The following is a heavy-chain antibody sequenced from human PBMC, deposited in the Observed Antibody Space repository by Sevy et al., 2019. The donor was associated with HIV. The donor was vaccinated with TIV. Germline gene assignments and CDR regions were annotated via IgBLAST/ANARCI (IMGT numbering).Heavy chain of an antibody. CDR2: FDPQRGKI. CDR3: TTDVHLGDFRLWDD. CDR1: EYSLNELS. Sequence: ASVKVSCQVFEYSLNELSIHWVRQAPRKGLEWMGGFDPQRGKIIYAQKFQGRVTMTEDTSTETAYMELSNLRSEDTAVYYCTTDVHLGDFRLWDDWGQGTRVTVSS. J-gene: IGHJ4*02. D-gene: IGHD4-17*01. V-gene: IGHV1-24*01.